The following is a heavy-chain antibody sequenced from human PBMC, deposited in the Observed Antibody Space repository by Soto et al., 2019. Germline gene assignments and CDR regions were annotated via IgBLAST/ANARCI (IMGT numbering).Heavy chain of an antibody. CDR3: AKDMWVDIVVVPAAIPVYSRPSYFAY. D-gene: IGHD2-2*02. CDR2: IPYDGSNK. CDR1: GFTFSSYG. V-gene: IGHV3-30*18. J-gene: IGHJ4*02. Sequence: GGSLRLSCAASGFTFSSYGMHWVRQAPGKGLEWVAVIPYDGSNKYYADSVKGRFTISRDNSKNTLYLQMNSLRAEDTAVYYCAKDMWVDIVVVPAAIPVYSRPSYFAYWGQRTLVTVSS.